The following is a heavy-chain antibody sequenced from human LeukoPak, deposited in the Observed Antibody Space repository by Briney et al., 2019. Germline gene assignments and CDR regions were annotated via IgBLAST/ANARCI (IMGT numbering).Heavy chain of an antibody. D-gene: IGHD3-9*01. CDR2: IYYSGST. CDR1: GGSISSSSYY. CDR3: ARGPVLRYFDWITYFDY. V-gene: IGHV4-39*01. Sequence: PSETLSLTCTVSGGSISSSSYYWGWIRQPPGKGLEWIGSIYYSGSTYYNPSLKSRVTISVDTSKNQFSLKLSSVTAADTAVYYCARGPVLRYFDWITYFDYWGQGTLVTVSS. J-gene: IGHJ4*02.